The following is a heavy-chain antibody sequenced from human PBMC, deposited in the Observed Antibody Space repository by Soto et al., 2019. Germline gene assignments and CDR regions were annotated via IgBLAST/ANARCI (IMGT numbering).Heavy chain of an antibody. Sequence: EVQLLESGGGLVQPGGSLRLSCAASGFTFSSYAMSWVRQAPGKGLEWVSAISGSGGSTYYADSVKGRFTISRDNSKNPLYLQMNSLRDEETAVYYCATSGVWFGSNWFDPWGQGTLVTVSS. CDR1: GFTFSSYA. CDR3: ATSGVWFGSNWFDP. CDR2: ISGSGGST. V-gene: IGHV3-23*01. J-gene: IGHJ5*02. D-gene: IGHD3-10*01.